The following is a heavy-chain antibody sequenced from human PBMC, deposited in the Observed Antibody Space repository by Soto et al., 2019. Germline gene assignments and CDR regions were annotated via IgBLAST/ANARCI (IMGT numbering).Heavy chain of an antibody. CDR1: GYTFTSYY. Sequence: ASVKGSCKASGYTFTSYYMHWLRQAPGQGLEWMGIINPSGGSTSYAQKFQGRVTMTRDTSTSTVYMELSSLRSEDTAVYYCARGNLPSDSSGYYSGDYWGQGTLVTAPQ. J-gene: IGHJ4*02. CDR2: INPSGGST. CDR3: ARGNLPSDSSGYYSGDY. V-gene: IGHV1-46*03. D-gene: IGHD3-22*01.